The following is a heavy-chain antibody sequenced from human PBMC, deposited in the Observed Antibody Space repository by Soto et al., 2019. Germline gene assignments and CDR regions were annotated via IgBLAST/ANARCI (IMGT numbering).Heavy chain of an antibody. J-gene: IGHJ6*02. CDR3: ARHDCISSSCYYYYYYGMDV. CDR2: IVVGSGNT. V-gene: IGHV1-58*01. D-gene: IGHD2-2*01. CDR1: GFTFTSSA. Sequence: GASVKVSCKASGFTFTSSAVQWVRQARGQRLEWIGWIVVGSGNTNYAQKFQQRVTITRDMSTSTAYMELSSLRSEDTAVYYCARHDCISSSCYYYYYYGMDVWGQGTTVTVSS.